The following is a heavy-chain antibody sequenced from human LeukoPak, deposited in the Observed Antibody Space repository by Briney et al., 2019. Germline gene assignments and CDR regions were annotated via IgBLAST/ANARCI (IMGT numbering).Heavy chain of an antibody. Sequence: PGGSLRLSCAASGFTFSSADMNWVRQAPGKGLVWVSRISSDGSTVYADFVKGRFTISRDNAKNTLYLQMNSLREEDTAVYYCVGSTGWPRYWGQGTLVTVSS. CDR1: GFTFSSAD. D-gene: IGHD6-19*01. V-gene: IGHV3-74*01. CDR2: ISSDGST. CDR3: VGSTGWPRY. J-gene: IGHJ4*02.